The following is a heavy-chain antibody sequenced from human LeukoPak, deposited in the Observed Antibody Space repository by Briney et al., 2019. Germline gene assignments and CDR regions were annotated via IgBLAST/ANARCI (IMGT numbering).Heavy chain of an antibody. CDR2: IYYSGST. CDR3: AKDQPRFGTMIVVAALTAFDY. D-gene: IGHD3-22*01. CDR1: GGSISSYY. V-gene: IGHV4-59*01. J-gene: IGHJ4*02. Sequence: PSETLSLTCTVSGGSISSYYWSWIRQPPGKGLEWIGYIYYSGSTNYNPPLQSRVNISVDRSTNQFSLKLSSVTAADTVVYYCAKDQPRFGTMIVVAALTAFDYWGQGTLVTVSS.